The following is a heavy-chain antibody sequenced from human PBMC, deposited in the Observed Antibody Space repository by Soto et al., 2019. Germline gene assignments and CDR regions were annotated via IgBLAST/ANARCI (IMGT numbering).Heavy chain of an antibody. Sequence: GESLKISCKGSGYSFTSYWIGWVRQMPGKSLEWMGIIYPGDSDTRYSPSFQGQVTISADKSISTAYLQWSSLKASDTAMYYCARQGEYSSSIYYYGMDVWGQGTTVTVSS. CDR3: ARQGEYSSSIYYYGMDV. V-gene: IGHV5-51*01. CDR1: GYSFTSYW. J-gene: IGHJ6*02. D-gene: IGHD6-13*01. CDR2: IYPGDSDT.